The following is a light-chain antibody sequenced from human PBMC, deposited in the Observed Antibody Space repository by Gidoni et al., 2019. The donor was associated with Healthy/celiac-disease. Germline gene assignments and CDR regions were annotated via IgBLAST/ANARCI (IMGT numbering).Light chain of an antibody. V-gene: IGKV1-5*03. J-gene: IGKJ2*01. CDR2: KAS. Sequence: IQMTQCPSTLSASVGDRVTIPCRSSQSISSWLAWYQQKPGKAPKLLIYKASSLESGVPSRFSGSGSGTEFTLTISSLQPDDFATYYCQQYNSYSLTFGQGTKLEIK. CDR1: QSISSW. CDR3: QQYNSYSLT.